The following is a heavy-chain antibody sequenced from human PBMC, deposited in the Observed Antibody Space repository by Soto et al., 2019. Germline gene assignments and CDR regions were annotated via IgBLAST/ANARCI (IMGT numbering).Heavy chain of an antibody. J-gene: IGHJ4*02. CDR2: ISGSGGST. CDR3: AKDPSLTHYLGYFAY. V-gene: IGHV3-23*01. D-gene: IGHD1-26*01. Sequence: GGSLRLSCAASGFTFSSYAMSWVRQAPGKGLEWVSAISGSGGSTYYADSVKGRFTISRDNSKNTLYLQMNSLRAEDTAVYYCAKDPSLTHYLGYFAYWGQGSLVTVSS. CDR1: GFTFSSYA.